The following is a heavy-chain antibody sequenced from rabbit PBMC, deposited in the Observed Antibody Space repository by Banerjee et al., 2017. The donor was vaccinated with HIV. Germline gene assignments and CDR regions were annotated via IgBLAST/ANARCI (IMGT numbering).Heavy chain of an antibody. J-gene: IGHJ4*01. CDR3: AKAYTTSTGYYNL. CDR2: IDTGSSGST. V-gene: IGHV1S45*01. Sequence: QEQLEESGGDLVKPEGSLTLTCTASGFSFSSSYWICWVRQAPGKGLEWIACIDTGSSGSTYYASWAKGRFTISKTSSTTVTLQMTSLTAADTATYFCAKAYTTSTGYYNLWGPGTLVTVS. D-gene: IGHD1-1*01. CDR1: GFSFSSSYW.